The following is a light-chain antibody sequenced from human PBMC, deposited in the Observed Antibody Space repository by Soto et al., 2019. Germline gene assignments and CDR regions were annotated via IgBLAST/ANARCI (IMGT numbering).Light chain of an antibody. CDR2: GAS. CDR3: QQYNNWPYT. CDR1: QSVSSN. V-gene: IGKV3-15*01. J-gene: IGKJ2*01. Sequence: EIVMTQSPATLSVSPGERATLSCRASQSVSSNLAWYQQKPGQAPRLLIYGASTRATVIPARFSGSGSGTEFTLTISSLPSEDFAVYYCQQYNNWPYTFGQGTKLEIK.